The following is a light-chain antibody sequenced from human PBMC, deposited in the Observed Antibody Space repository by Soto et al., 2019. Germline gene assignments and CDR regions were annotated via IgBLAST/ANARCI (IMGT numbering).Light chain of an antibody. V-gene: IGKV3-20*01. Sequence: EVVLTQSPGTLSLSPGERATLSCRASQSVSNNYFAWYQQKPGQAPRLLIFGSSDRATGIPHRFSGSGSGTEFTHTISVLPPEDFAVYYCQQYGISPPYTFGQGTKLEIK. J-gene: IGKJ2*01. CDR2: GSS. CDR3: QQYGISPPYT. CDR1: QSVSNNY.